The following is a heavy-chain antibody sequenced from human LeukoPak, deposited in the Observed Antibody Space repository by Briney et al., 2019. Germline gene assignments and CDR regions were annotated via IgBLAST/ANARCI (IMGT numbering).Heavy chain of an antibody. D-gene: IGHD2-2*01. CDR1: GGSFSGYY. J-gene: IGHJ5*02. CDR3: ARGRGYCSSTGCYFWFDP. Sequence: PSETLSLTCAVYGGSFSGYYWSWIRQPPGKGLEWIGEINHSGSTNYNPSLKSRVTISVDTSKNQFSLKLSSVTAADTAVYYCARGRGYCSSTGCYFWFDPWGQGTLVTVSS. CDR2: INHSGST. V-gene: IGHV4-34*01.